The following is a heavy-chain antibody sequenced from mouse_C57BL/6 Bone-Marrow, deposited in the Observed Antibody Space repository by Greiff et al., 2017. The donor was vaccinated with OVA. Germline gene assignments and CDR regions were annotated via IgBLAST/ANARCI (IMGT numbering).Heavy chain of an antibody. Sequence: DVKLQESGAELVRPGASVKLSCTASGFNIKDYYMHWVKQRPEQGLEWIGRIDPANGNTKYAPKFQGKATITADTSSNTAYLQLSSLTSEDTAIYYCARDYGSSYLPFDYWGQGTTLTVSS. CDR3: ARDYGSSYLPFDY. J-gene: IGHJ2*01. CDR1: GFNIKDYY. D-gene: IGHD1-1*01. V-gene: IGHV14-3*01. CDR2: IDPANGNT.